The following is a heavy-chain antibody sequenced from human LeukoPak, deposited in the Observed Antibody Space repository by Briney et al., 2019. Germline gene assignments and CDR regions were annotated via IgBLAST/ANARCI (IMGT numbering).Heavy chain of an antibody. D-gene: IGHD1-7*01. CDR3: ARVYNWNYGRYFDY. J-gene: IGHJ4*02. Sequence: GGSLRLSCAASGFTFSSYWMSWVRQAPGKGPEWVANIKQDGSEKYYVDSVKGRFTISRDNAKNSLYLQMNSLRAEDTAVYYCARVYNWNYGRYFDYWGQGTLVTVSS. V-gene: IGHV3-7*03. CDR2: IKQDGSEK. CDR1: GFTFSSYW.